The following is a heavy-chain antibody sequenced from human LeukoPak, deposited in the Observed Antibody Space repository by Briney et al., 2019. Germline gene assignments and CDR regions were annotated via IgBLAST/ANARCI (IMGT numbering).Heavy chain of an antibody. V-gene: IGHV3-21*01. D-gene: IGHD3-3*01. CDR1: GFTFSSYS. J-gene: IGHJ4*02. CDR3: ARDLTIFGVVIPGFDY. Sequence: GGSLRLSCAASGFTFSSYSMNWVRQAPGKGLEWVSSISSSSSYIYYADSVKGRFTISRDNAKNSLYLQMNSLRAEDTAVYYCARDLTIFGVVIPGFDYWGQGTLVTVSS. CDR2: ISSSSSYI.